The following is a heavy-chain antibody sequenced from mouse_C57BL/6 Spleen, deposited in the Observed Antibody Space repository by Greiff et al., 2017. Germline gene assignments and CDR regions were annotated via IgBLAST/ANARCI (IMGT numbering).Heavy chain of an antibody. CDR2: IDPSDSYT. V-gene: IGHV1-50*01. D-gene: IGHD2-1*01. CDR1: GYTFTSYW. Sequence: QVQLQQPGAELVKPGASVKLSCKASGYTFTSYWMQWVKQRPGQGLEWIGEIDPSDSYTNYNQKSKGKATLTVDTSSSTAYMQLSSLTSDDSAVYYCATRIYPYYFDYGGQGTTLTVSS. CDR3: ATRIYPYYFDY. J-gene: IGHJ2*01.